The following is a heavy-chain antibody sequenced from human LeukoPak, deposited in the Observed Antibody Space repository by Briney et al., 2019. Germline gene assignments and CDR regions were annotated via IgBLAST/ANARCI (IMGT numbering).Heavy chain of an antibody. CDR1: GGSISSYY. Sequence: SETLSLTCTVSGGSISSYYWSWIRQPPGKGLEWIGYIYYSGSTNYNPSLKSRVTISVDTSKNQFSLKLSSVTAADTAVYYCERDYPRIAAAADYWGQGTLVTVSS. CDR3: ERDYPRIAAAADY. J-gene: IGHJ4*02. D-gene: IGHD6-13*01. CDR2: IYYSGST. V-gene: IGHV4-59*01.